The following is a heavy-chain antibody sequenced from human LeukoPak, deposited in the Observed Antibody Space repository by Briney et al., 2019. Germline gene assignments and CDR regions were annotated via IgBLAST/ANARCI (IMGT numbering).Heavy chain of an antibody. Sequence: GRSLRLSCAASGFTFSSYGMHWVRQAPGKGLEWVSGISWNSGSIGYADSVKGRFTISRDNAKNSLYLQMNSLRAEDTALYYCAKDTSVAGTGSAFDIWGQGTMVTVSS. D-gene: IGHD6-19*01. J-gene: IGHJ3*02. CDR3: AKDTSVAGTGSAFDI. V-gene: IGHV3-9*01. CDR2: ISWNSGSI. CDR1: GFTFSSYG.